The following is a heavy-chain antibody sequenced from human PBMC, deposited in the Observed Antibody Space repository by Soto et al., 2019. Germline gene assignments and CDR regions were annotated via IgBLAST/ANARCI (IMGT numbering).Heavy chain of an antibody. D-gene: IGHD5-12*01. Sequence: QLQLQESGPGLVKPSETLSLTCTVSGGSISSSSYYWGWIRQPPGKGLEWIGSIYYSGSTYYNPSLKSRVTISVDTSKNQFSLKLSSVTAADTAVYYCASGRHSDYDYDYWGQGTLVTVSS. CDR1: GGSISSSSYY. J-gene: IGHJ4*02. CDR2: IYYSGST. V-gene: IGHV4-39*01. CDR3: ASGRHSDYDYDY.